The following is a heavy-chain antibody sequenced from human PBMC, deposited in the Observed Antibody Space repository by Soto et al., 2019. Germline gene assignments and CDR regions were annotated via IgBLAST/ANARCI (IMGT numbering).Heavy chain of an antibody. CDR3: AGCGGRGNYCYFFDY. CDR1: GFTVSSAY. V-gene: IGHV3-66*01. CDR2: IYTGGNT. Sequence: EVHLVESGGGLVQPGGSLSLSCAASGFTVSSAYMAWVRQAPGKGLEWVSSIYTGGNTYYADSVKGRFTISRDSSENTLYLQMNRLRAEETAVYYCAGCGGRGNYCYFFDYWGRGTLITVSS. D-gene: IGHD2-21*01. J-gene: IGHJ4*02.